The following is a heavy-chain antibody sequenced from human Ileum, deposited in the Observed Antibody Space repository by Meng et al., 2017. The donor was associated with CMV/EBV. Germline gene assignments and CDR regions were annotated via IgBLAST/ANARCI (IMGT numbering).Heavy chain of an antibody. J-gene: IGHJ6*02. Sequence: GPLRLSCTVSGGSISSYYWSWIRQPPGKGLEWIGYIYYSGSTNYNPSLKSRVTISVDTSKNQFSLKLSSVTAADTAVYYCARDSQYYYGSGSYYTYGMDVWGQGTTVTVSS. CDR3: ARDSQYYYGSGSYYTYGMDV. CDR1: GGSISSYY. V-gene: IGHV4-59*01. CDR2: IYYSGST. D-gene: IGHD3-10*01.